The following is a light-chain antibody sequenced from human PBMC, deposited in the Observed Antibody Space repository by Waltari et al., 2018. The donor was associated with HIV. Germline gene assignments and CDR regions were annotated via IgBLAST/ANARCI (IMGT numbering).Light chain of an antibody. CDR2: QVS. Sequence: TQSPLSLSVTLAQPAAISCKSNQSLAFRDGTSYLFWYHQRPGHPPRRLLYQVSHRDSGIPGRITGSGSDTDFTLRISRVEAEDAGFYFCMQATSWPHTFGQRTELQI. V-gene: IGKV2-30*01. CDR3: MQATSWPHT. J-gene: IGKJ2*01. CDR1: QSLAFRDGTSY.